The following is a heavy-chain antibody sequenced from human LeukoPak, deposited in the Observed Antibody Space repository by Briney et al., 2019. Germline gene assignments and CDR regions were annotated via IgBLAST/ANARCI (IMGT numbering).Heavy chain of an antibody. CDR2: ISRSSSYI. D-gene: IGHD5-24*01. V-gene: IGHV3-21*01. CDR1: GFTFSSYS. J-gene: IGHJ4*02. CDR3: ARDLGDGYNPLDY. Sequence: PGGSLRLSCAASGFTFSSYSMNWVRQAPGTGLEWASFISRSSSYIYYADSVKGRFTISRDNAKNSLYLQMNSLRAEDTAVYYCARDLGDGYNPLDYWGQGTLVTVSS.